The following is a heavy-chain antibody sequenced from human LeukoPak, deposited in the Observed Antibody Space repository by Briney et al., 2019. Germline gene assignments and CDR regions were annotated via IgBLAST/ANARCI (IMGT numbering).Heavy chain of an antibody. CDR3: ARDLEFPGELKYYYYMDV. J-gene: IGHJ6*03. Sequence: GASVKVSCKASGYTLTGYYIHWVRQAPGQGLEWMGWINPYTGDTNSAQKFQGRVTMTRDTSISTAYMELSRLTSDDSAVYYCARDLEFPGELKYYYYMDVWGNGTTVTVSS. CDR2: INPYTGDT. D-gene: IGHD1-26*01. CDR1: GYTLTGYY. V-gene: IGHV1-2*02.